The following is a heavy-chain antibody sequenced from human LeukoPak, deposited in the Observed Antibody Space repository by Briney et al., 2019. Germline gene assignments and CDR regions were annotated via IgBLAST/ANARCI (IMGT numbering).Heavy chain of an antibody. CDR1: GFTFSSYA. J-gene: IGHJ4*02. Sequence: GGSLRLSCAASGFTFSSYAMHWVRQAPGKGLEWVAVISYDGSYKSYADSVKGRFTISRDNSKNTLYLQMNSLRAEDTAVYYCATIGPYGSGTYISADYWGRGTLVTVSS. V-gene: IGHV3-30*04. CDR3: ATIGPYGSGTYISADY. D-gene: IGHD3-10*01. CDR2: ISYDGSYK.